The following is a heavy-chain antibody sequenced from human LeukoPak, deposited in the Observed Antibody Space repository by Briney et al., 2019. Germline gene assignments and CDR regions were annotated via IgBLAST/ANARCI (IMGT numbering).Heavy chain of an antibody. V-gene: IGHV1-46*03. D-gene: IGHD6-13*01. Sequence: ASVKVSCKASGYTFTSYYMHWVRQAPGQGLEWMGIINPSGGSTSYAQKFQGRVTMTRDTSTSTDYMGLSSLRSEDTAVYYCAQQLVKGSFDYWGQGTLVTVSS. CDR2: INPSGGST. CDR1: GYTFTSYY. CDR3: AQQLVKGSFDY. J-gene: IGHJ4*02.